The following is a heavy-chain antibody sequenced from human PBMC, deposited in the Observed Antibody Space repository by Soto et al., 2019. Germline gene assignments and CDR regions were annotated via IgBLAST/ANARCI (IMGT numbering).Heavy chain of an antibody. J-gene: IGHJ4*02. CDR3: AKHHGGNSWYCLDS. D-gene: IGHD6-13*01. V-gene: IGHV3-23*01. CDR1: RFTFSSYA. Sequence: GGSLRLSCAASRFTFSSYAMSWVRQAPGKGLEWVSFITGSGGTTFYADSVKGRFTISRDNSKNTLYLQTNSLRAEDTAVYYCAKHHGGNSWYCLDSWGQGTLVTVSS. CDR2: ITGSGGTT.